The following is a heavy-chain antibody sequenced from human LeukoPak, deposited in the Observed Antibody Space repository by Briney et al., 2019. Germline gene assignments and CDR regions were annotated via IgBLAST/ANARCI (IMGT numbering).Heavy chain of an antibody. D-gene: IGHD3-16*02. V-gene: IGHV3-20*04. CDR2: INWNGGST. CDR1: GSTFSNAW. Sequence: AGGSLRLSCAASGSTFSNAWMSWVRQAPGKGLEWVSVINWNGGSTGYADSVKGRFTISRDNAKNSLYLHMNSLGAEDTALYYCARSQSFFYYYYMDVWGKGTTVTVSS. J-gene: IGHJ6*03. CDR3: ARSQSFFYYYYMDV.